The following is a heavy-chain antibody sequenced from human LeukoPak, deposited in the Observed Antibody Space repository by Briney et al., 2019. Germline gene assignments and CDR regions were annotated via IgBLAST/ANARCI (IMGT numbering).Heavy chain of an antibody. J-gene: IGHJ6*02. CDR2: INPSGGST. CDR3: ARGGMVRGVRYYGMDV. CDR1: GYTFTSYY. D-gene: IGHD3-10*01. Sequence: GASVKVSCKASGYTFTSYYMHWVRQAPGQGLEWMGIINPSGGSTSYAQKFQGRVTMTRDTSTSTVYMELSSLRPEDTAVYYCARGGMVRGVRYYGMDVWGQGTTVTVSS. V-gene: IGHV1-46*01.